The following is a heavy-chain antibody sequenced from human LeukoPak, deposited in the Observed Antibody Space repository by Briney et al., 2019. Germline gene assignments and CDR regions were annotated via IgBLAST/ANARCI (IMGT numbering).Heavy chain of an antibody. V-gene: IGHV4-39*01. J-gene: IGHJ4*02. CDR3: ARAGGAYDSYFDY. D-gene: IGHD3-22*01. Sequence: SETLSLTCTVSGGSISSSSYYWSWIRQPPGKGLEWIGSVFYGGNTYYNPSLKSRVTISVDTSKNQFSLKLSSVTAADTAVYYCARAGGAYDSYFDYWGQGTLVTVSS. CDR1: GGSISSSSYY. CDR2: VFYGGNT.